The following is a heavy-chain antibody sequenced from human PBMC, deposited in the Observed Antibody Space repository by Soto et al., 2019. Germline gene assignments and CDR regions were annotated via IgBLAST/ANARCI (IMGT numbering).Heavy chain of an antibody. CDR3: VNGDYY. V-gene: IGHV3-48*01. D-gene: IGHD4-17*01. CDR1: GFTFSNHV. Sequence: EEQLVESGGGLVQPGGSLRRSCAASGFTFSNHVMNCVRQAPGRGLEWVSSINRDFNTYYADSVKGRFTISRDNAKDSLFLQMNSLRADDTAVYYCVNGDYYVGQGTLVTVSS. J-gene: IGHJ4*02. CDR2: INRDFNT.